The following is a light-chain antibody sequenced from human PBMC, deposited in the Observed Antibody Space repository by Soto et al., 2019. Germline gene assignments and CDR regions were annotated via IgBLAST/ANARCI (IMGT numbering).Light chain of an antibody. J-gene: IGKJ3*01. Sequence: DIQMTQSPSSLSASVGDRVTITCRASQTIFNYLNWYQQKLGKAPKLLIYRASSLQSGVPSRFSGSGSGTDFTLTISSLQPEDFATYYCQQSYSTPRTFGPGTKVDIK. CDR3: QQSYSTPRT. CDR1: QTIFNY. V-gene: IGKV1-39*01. CDR2: RAS.